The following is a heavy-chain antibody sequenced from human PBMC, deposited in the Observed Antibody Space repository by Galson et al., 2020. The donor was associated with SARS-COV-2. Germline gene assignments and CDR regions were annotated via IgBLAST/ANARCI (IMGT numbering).Heavy chain of an antibody. CDR1: GFTFNNNW. J-gene: IGHJ2*01. D-gene: IGHD3-9*01. CDR2: IRQDGLEN. V-gene: IGHV3-7*01. CDR3: ARLGTYYDMLTGYRNWSFDL. Sequence: GGSLRLSCAASGFTFNNNWMSWVRQAPGKGLQWVANIRQDGLENYYVDSVKGRFTISRDNARNSLFLQMNSLTVEDTAVYFCARLGTYYDMLTGYRNWSFDLWGRGTLLTVSS.